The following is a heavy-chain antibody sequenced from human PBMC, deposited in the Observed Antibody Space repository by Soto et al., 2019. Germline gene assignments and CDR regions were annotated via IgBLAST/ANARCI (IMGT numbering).Heavy chain of an antibody. CDR3: ARGAVPTTLCASWFDP. CDR2: INPNSGGT. V-gene: IGHV1-2*02. J-gene: IGHJ5*02. CDR1: GYTFTGYY. Sequence: QVQLVQSGTEVKKPGASVKVSCKASGYTFTGYYIHWVRQAPGQGLEGMGWINPNSGGTNSAQKVQGRVTMTRDTTISTACMELGRLRSYDTAVYYCARGAVPTTLCASWFDPWGQGTLVTVSS. D-gene: IGHD2-15*01.